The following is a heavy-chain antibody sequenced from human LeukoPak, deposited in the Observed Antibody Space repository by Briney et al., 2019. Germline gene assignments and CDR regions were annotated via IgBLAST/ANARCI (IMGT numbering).Heavy chain of an antibody. V-gene: IGHV3-7*01. CDR1: GFTSSTYR. J-gene: IGHJ3*02. CDR3: ARALGYSSGWYDAFDI. D-gene: IGHD6-19*01. Sequence: GGSLRLSCAASGFTSSTYRMSWVRQAPGKGLEWVGNIKQDGSEKHYVDSVKGRFTISRDNAKNSLYLQMNSLRAEDTAVYYCARALGYSSGWYDAFDIWGQGTMVTVSS. CDR2: IKQDGSEK.